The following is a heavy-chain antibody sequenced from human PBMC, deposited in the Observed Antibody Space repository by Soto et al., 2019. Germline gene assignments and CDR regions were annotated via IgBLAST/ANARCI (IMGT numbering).Heavy chain of an antibody. D-gene: IGHD2-15*01. V-gene: IGHV3-30*03. J-gene: IGHJ6*02. Sequence: GGSLRLSCAASGFTFSSYGMHWVRQAPGKGLEWVAVISYDGSNKYYADSVKGRFTISRDNSKNTLYLQMNSLRAEDTAVYYCASGYCSGGSCYPYYYYGMDVWCQGTTVTVSS. CDR3: ASGYCSGGSCYPYYYYGMDV. CDR2: ISYDGSNK. CDR1: GFTFSSYG.